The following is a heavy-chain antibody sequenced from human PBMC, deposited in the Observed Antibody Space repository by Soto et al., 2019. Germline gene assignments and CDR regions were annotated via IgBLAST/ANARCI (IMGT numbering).Heavy chain of an antibody. J-gene: IGHJ4*02. CDR1: GFTFSSYA. V-gene: IGHV3-23*01. CDR3: AKDRGSSGRAPKDY. D-gene: IGHD6-19*01. CDR2: ISGSGGST. Sequence: GGSLRLSCAASGFTFSSYAMSWVRQAPGKGLEWVSAISGSGGSTYYADSVTGRFTISRDNSKNTLYLQMNSLRADDTAVYYCAKDRGSSGRAPKDYWGQGTLVTVSS.